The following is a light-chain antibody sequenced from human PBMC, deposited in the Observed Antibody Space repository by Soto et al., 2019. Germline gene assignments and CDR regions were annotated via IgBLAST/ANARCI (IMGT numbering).Light chain of an antibody. Sequence: EILLTQSPSTLSSSPGDRATFSCRASQSISSYLAWYQQKPGKPPKLLIYVASTRASGIPARFSGSGSGTDFTLIISMLHPEDFAVYYCHQCIYCPLTFGQGTRLEI. CDR3: HQCIYCPLT. CDR2: VAS. CDR1: QSISSY. V-gene: IGKV3-11*01. J-gene: IGKJ5*01.